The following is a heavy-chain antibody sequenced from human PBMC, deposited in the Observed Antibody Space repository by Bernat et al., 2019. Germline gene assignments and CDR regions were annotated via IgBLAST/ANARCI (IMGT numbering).Heavy chain of an antibody. J-gene: IGHJ4*02. Sequence: EVQLVESGGGLVQPGGSLRLSCAASGFTVSSNYMSWVRQAPGKGLEWVSVIYSGGRTYYADSVKGRFTISRNNSKNTLYLQMNSLRAEDTAVYYCARGQGGWLQNYYFDYWGQGTLVTVSS. CDR3: ARGQGGWLQNYYFDY. CDR2: IYSGGRT. CDR1: GFTVSSNY. D-gene: IGHD5-24*01. V-gene: IGHV3-53*04.